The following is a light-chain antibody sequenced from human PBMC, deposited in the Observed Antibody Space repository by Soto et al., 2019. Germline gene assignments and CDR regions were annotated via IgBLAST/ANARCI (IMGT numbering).Light chain of an antibody. J-gene: IGKJ1*01. V-gene: IGKV3-20*01. CDR3: HQYGSSPRT. CDR2: GAS. Sequence: IALTRSPGALSLSPGERATLSCRASQSLRSGDLAWYQQIPGQAPRLLIYGASSRATGIPDRFSGSGSGTDFNLTISRLEPENFAVYYLHQYGSSPRTFGQGTK. CDR1: QSLRSGD.